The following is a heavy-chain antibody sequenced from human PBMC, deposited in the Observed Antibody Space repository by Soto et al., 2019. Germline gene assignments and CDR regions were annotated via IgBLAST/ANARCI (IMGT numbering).Heavy chain of an antibody. CDR3: AKEAPGGWHFFDT. J-gene: IGHJ4*02. Sequence: GESLKISCAASGFTFRTYGMHWVRQAPGKGLEWVAFISDDGSQKYYGDSVKGRFTISRDNSKNTLSLRMISLRTEDTSVYYCAKEAPGGWHFFDTWGQGTLVTVSS. V-gene: IGHV3-30*18. CDR1: GFTFRTYG. CDR2: ISDDGSQK. D-gene: IGHD6-19*01.